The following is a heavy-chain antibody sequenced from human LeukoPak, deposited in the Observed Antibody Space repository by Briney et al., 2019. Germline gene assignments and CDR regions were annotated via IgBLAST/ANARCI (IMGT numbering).Heavy chain of an antibody. D-gene: IGHD1-1*01. CDR1: GYTFTAHY. Sequence: ASVKVSCKTSGYTFTAHYIHWVRQAPGQGLEWMGWINPNNGDTNYAQKFQGGVTMTRDTSISTAYMELSSLRSDDTAVYYCARVSAAAGTYPSDSWGQGTLVAVSS. CDR2: INPNNGDT. V-gene: IGHV1-2*02. CDR3: ARVSAAAGTYPSDS. J-gene: IGHJ4*02.